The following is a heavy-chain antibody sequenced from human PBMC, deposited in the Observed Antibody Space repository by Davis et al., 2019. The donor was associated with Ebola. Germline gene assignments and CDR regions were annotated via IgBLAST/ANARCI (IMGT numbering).Heavy chain of an antibody. CDR2: MNPNSGNT. CDR1: GYTFSSYD. V-gene: IGHV1-8*01. D-gene: IGHD3-10*01. Sequence: ASVKVSCKASGYTFSSYDINWVRQATGQGLEWMGWMNPNSGNTGYAQKFQGRVTMTRNTSISTAYMEVSSLRSEDTAVYYCARAPTWSQINYYCFDNWGQGTQVTVSS. J-gene: IGHJ4*02. CDR3: ARAPTWSQINYYCFDN.